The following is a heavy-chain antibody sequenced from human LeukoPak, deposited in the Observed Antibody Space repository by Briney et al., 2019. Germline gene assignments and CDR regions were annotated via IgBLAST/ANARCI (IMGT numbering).Heavy chain of an antibody. J-gene: IGHJ6*02. V-gene: IGHV1-2*02. Sequence: GASVKVSCKASGYTFTGYYMHWVRQAPGQGLGWMGWINPNTGGTNYAQKFQGRVSMTRDTSISTAYMELSRLRSDDTAVYYCARVPYGDYEDNYYYGLDVWGQGTTITVSS. D-gene: IGHD4-17*01. CDR2: INPNTGGT. CDR3: ARVPYGDYEDNYYYGLDV. CDR1: GYTFTGYY.